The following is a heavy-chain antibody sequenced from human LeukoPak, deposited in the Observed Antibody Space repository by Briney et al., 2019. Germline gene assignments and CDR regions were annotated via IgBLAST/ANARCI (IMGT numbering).Heavy chain of an antibody. J-gene: IGHJ4*02. CDR2: INPNSGET. D-gene: IGHD4-11*01. CDR1: GYTFTDYY. Sequence: SVKVSCKTSGYTFTDYYIHWVRQAPGQGLEWMGWINPNSGETNSAQKFQGRVTMTGDTSISTAYMELRRVTSDDTAVYYCARDRDYSNTERGFDYWGQRALVSVSS. V-gene: IGHV1-2*02. CDR3: ARDRDYSNTERGFDY.